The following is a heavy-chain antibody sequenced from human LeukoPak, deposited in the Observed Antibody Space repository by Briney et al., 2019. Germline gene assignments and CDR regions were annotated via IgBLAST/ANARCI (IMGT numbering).Heavy chain of an antibody. Sequence: ASVKVSCKASGYTFTSYAMHWVRQAPGQGLEWMGIINPSGGSTSYAQKFQGRVTMTRDTSTSTVYMELSSLRSEDTAVYYCARPMTTVETRRRDWYFDLWGRGTLVTVSS. D-gene: IGHD4-23*01. CDR2: INPSGGST. V-gene: IGHV1-46*01. J-gene: IGHJ2*01. CDR3: ARPMTTVETRRRDWYFDL. CDR1: GYTFTSYA.